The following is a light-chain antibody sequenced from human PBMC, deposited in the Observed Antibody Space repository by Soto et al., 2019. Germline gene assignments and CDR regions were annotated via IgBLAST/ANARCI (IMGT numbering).Light chain of an antibody. CDR3: QQRSNWPLT. CDR1: QSVSSY. J-gene: IGKJ4*01. Sequence: EIVLTQSPATLSLSPGERATLSCRASQSVSSYLAWYQQKPGQAPRLLIYDASNRATGIPDRFSGSGSGTDFTLTISSVEAEDFAVYYCQQRSNWPLTFGGETKVEIK. V-gene: IGKV3-11*01. CDR2: DAS.